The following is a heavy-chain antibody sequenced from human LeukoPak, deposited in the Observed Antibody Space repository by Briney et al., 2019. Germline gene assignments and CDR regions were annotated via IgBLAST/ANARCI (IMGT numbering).Heavy chain of an antibody. D-gene: IGHD3-10*01. CDR3: AKRGLL. Sequence: GGSLRLSCAASGFTFSDHYMSWIRQAPGKGLEWVSYISHTGTTMYYADSVKGRFTLSRDNARNSLYLQMNSLRAEDTAVYYCAKRGLLWGQGTLVTVSS. CDR2: ISHTGTTM. J-gene: IGHJ4*02. CDR1: GFTFSDHY. V-gene: IGHV3-11*04.